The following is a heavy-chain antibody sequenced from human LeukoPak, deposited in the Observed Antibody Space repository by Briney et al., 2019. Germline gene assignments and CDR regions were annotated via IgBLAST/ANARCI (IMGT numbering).Heavy chain of an antibody. CDR3: ARDGCTNGVCPRAFDI. V-gene: IGHV4-59*12. CDR1: GGSISGYY. CDR2: IYYSGST. D-gene: IGHD2-8*01. J-gene: IGHJ3*02. Sequence: SETLSLTCTVSGGSISGYYWSWIRQPPGKGLEWIGYIYYSGSTNYSPSLKSRVTISVDTSKNQFSLKLSSVTAADTAVYYCARDGCTNGVCPRAFDIWGQGTMVTVSS.